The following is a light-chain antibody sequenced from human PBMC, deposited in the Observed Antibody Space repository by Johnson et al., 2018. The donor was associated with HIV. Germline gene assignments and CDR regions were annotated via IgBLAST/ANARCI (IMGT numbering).Light chain of an antibody. CDR1: SSNIGNNY. CDR2: ENN. Sequence: HSVLTQPPSVSAAPGQKVTISCSGSSSNIGNNYVSWYQQLPGGAPKLLIYENNMRPSGIPDRFSGSKSGTSATLDITGLQTGDEGDYYCGTWDSSLSAAVFGTGTKVTVL. CDR3: GTWDSSLSAAV. J-gene: IGLJ1*01. V-gene: IGLV1-51*02.